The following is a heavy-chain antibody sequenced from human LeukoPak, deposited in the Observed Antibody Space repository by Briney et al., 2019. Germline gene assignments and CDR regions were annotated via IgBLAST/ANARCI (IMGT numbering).Heavy chain of an antibody. J-gene: IGHJ5*02. CDR3: ARVQFQWFDP. V-gene: IGHV3-66*01. CDR1: GFTFSITY. CDR2: IYGGGDA. D-gene: IGHD6-19*01. Sequence: GGSLRLSCTASGFTFSITYMAWVRQAPGKGLEWVSVIYGGGDAYYADSVKGRFTIARDNSKKTLSLQMNNLRVDDRTVYYCARVQFQWFDPWGPGTLVTVSS.